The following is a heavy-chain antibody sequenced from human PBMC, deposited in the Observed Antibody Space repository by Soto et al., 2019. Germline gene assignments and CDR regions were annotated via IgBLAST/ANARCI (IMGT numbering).Heavy chain of an antibody. Sequence: EVQLVESGGGLVQPGGSLRVSCAASGFTFSRYWMHWVRQAPGKGLVWVSGINSDGSSTSYADSVKGRFTISRDNAKNTLYLQMNSLRAEDTAIYYCARRGAVAGLHYWGQGTLVTVSS. J-gene: IGHJ4*02. CDR2: INSDGSST. V-gene: IGHV3-74*02. CDR3: ARRGAVAGLHY. CDR1: GFTFSRYW. D-gene: IGHD6-19*01.